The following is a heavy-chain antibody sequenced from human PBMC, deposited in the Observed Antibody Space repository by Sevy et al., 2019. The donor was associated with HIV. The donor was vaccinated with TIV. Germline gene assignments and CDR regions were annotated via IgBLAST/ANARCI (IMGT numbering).Heavy chain of an antibody. V-gene: IGHV4-61*01. J-gene: IGHJ4*02. CDR3: VRDRIAAAGGYFDN. CDR1: GGSLSSGSYS. Sequence: SESLSLTCTVSGGSLSSGSYSWSWIRQPPGKGLEWIGYISYIGSTNYNPSLKSRVTISVDTSKNQLSLRLTSVTAADTAVYYCVRDRIAAAGGYFDNWGQGTLVTVSS. CDR2: ISYIGST. D-gene: IGHD6-13*01.